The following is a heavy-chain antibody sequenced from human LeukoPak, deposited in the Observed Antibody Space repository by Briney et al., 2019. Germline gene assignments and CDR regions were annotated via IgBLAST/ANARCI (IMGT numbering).Heavy chain of an antibody. Sequence: SQTLSLTCTVSGGSISNGGYYWSWIRQPPGKGLEWIGYIHHTGSTYYNPSLKSRVTISVDRSKNQFSLKMSSVTAADTAVYYCTSHRRGSGSYYKHAFDIWGQGTMVTVSS. CDR1: GGSISNGGYY. CDR2: IHHTGST. D-gene: IGHD3-10*01. CDR3: TSHRRGSGSYYKHAFDI. J-gene: IGHJ3*02. V-gene: IGHV4-30-2*01.